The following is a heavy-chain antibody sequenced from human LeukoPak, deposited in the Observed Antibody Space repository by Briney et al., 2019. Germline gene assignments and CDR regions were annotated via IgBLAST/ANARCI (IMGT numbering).Heavy chain of an antibody. D-gene: IGHD6-19*01. CDR3: ARGGKNSGWYG. CDR1: GGSFSGYY. V-gene: IGHV4-34*01. CDR2: INHSGST. Sequence: SETLSLTCAVYGGSFSGYYWSWIRQPPGKGLEWIGEINHSGSTNYNPSLKTRVTISVDTSKNQFSLKLSSVTAADTAVYYCARGGKNSGWYGWGQGTLVTVSS. J-gene: IGHJ4*02.